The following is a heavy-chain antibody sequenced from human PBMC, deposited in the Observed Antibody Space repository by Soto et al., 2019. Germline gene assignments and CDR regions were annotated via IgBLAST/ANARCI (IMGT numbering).Heavy chain of an antibody. CDR3: AREAPMDV. Sequence: GGSLRLSCAASGFTVSSRYMSWVRQAPGKGLEWVSVIWSAGLIYYADSMSGRFTISRDISKNILYLEMTSLRADDTAVYYFAREAPMDVWGQGTTVTVSS. J-gene: IGHJ6*02. V-gene: IGHV3-53*01. CDR1: GFTVSSRY. CDR2: IWSAGLI.